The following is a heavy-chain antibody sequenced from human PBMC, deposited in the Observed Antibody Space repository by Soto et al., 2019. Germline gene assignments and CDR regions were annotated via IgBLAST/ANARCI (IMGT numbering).Heavy chain of an antibody. CDR3: AGGDYYHSSGYYFYYYTMDV. D-gene: IGHD3-22*01. CDR1: GGSISSSSYY. Sequence: PSETLSLTCTVCGGSISSSSYYWGWIRQPPGKGLEWIGNVYYGGSTCYNPSLKSRVTISVETSKSQFSLKLSSVTAADTAVYYCAGGDYYHSSGYYFYYYTMDVWGQGTTVTVSS. J-gene: IGHJ6*02. V-gene: IGHV4-39*01. CDR2: VYYGGST.